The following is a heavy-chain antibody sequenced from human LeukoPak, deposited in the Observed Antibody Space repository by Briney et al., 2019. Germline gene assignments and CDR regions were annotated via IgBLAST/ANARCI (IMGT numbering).Heavy chain of an antibody. V-gene: IGHV1-24*01. CDR2: FDPEDGET. J-gene: IGHJ4*02. D-gene: IGHD2-15*01. CDR1: VYTLTELS. CDR3: ATSLRSEVDYFDY. Sequence: ASVKVSCKVSVYTLTELSMHWVRQAPGKGLEWMGGFDPEDGETIYAQKFQGRVTMTEDTSTDTAYMELSSLRSEDTAVYYCATSLRSEVDYFDYWGQGTLVTVSS.